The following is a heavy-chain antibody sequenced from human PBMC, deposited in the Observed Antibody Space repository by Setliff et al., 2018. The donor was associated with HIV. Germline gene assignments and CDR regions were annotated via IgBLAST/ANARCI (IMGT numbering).Heavy chain of an antibody. J-gene: IGHJ3*02. Sequence: PSETLSLTCTVSGGSISSSRYYWGWIRQPPGKGLEWIGSIFYSGITYYNPSLKSRVTISVDTSKNQFSLNLTSVTAADTAVYYCARSKTFYDFWGGYYTHGAFKIWGLGTMVTVSS. D-gene: IGHD3-3*01. CDR2: IFYSGIT. CDR1: GGSISSSRYY. CDR3: ARSKTFYDFWGGYYTHGAFKI. V-gene: IGHV4-39*01.